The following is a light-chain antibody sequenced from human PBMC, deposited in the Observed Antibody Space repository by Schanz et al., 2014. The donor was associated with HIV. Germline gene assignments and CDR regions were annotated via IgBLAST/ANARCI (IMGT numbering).Light chain of an antibody. CDR2: AAS. Sequence: IQLTQSPSPLSASVGDEVTITCRASHYISVWLAWYQQKPGKAPKLLIYAASSLQSGVPSRFSGSGSGTDFTLIISSLQPEDFATYYCLQDYDYRWAFGQGTKVEIK. V-gene: IGKV1-6*01. CDR3: LQDYDYRWA. J-gene: IGKJ1*01. CDR1: HYISVW.